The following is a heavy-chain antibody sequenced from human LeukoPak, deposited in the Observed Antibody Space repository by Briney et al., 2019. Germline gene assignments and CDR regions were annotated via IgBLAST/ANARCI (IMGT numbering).Heavy chain of an antibody. Sequence: PSETLSLTCAVYGGSFSGYYWSWIRQPPGKGLEWIGEINHSGSTNYNPSLKSRVTISVDTSKNQFSLKLTSVTAADTAVYYCARTTEAHSWRTRYYDYYMDVWGKGTTVTVSS. D-gene: IGHD6-13*01. CDR2: INHSGST. V-gene: IGHV4-34*01. J-gene: IGHJ6*03. CDR1: GGSFSGYY. CDR3: ARTTEAHSWRTRYYDYYMDV.